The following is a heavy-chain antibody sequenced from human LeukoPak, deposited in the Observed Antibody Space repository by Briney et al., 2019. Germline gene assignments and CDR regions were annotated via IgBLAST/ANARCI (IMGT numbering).Heavy chain of an antibody. CDR1: GGSISSNY. J-gene: IGHJ4*02. CDR3: ARRYSGYVDY. CDR2: MYYSGNT. D-gene: IGHD1-26*01. Sequence: SETLSLTCTVSGGSISSNYWSWIRQPPGKGLEWIGYMYYSGNTDYNPSLKSRVTISVDTSKNQFSLEVTSVTAADTAVYYCARRYSGYVDYWGQGTLVTVSS. V-gene: IGHV4-59*12.